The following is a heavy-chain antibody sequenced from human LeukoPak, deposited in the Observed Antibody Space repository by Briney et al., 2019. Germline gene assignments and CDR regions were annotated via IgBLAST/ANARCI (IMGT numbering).Heavy chain of an antibody. CDR3: AGDSPDLDDAFDI. J-gene: IGHJ3*02. D-gene: IGHD1-14*01. CDR2: INPNSGGT. CDR1: GYTFTGYY. V-gene: IGHV1-2*02. Sequence: ASVKVSCKASGYTFTGYYMHWVRQAPGQGLEWMGWINPNSGGTNYAQKFQGRVTMTRDTSISTAYMELSRLRPDDTAVYYCAGDSPDLDDAFDIWGQGTMVTVSS.